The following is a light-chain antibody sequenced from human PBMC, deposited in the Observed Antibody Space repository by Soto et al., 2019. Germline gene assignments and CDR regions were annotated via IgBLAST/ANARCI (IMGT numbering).Light chain of an antibody. CDR2: AAS. J-gene: IGKJ4*01. CDR1: EPITKY. Sequence: DLQMTQSPSSLSAFVGDRVTITCRASEPITKYLNWYQQRPGKAPKLLIYAASNFQSGVPLRFSGSGFGTNFTLTVNNLQPEDFATYYCQQSHRLPRVFGGGTKVEIK. V-gene: IGKV1-39*01. CDR3: QQSHRLPRV.